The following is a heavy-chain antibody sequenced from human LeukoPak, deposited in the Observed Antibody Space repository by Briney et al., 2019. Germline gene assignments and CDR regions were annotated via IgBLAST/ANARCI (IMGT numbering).Heavy chain of an antibody. Sequence: ASVTVSCKASGFTFTSSAMQWVRQARGQRLEWIGWIVVGSGNTNYAQKFQERVTITRDMSTSTAYMELSSLRSEDTAVYYCAAASSHDYGDVLLDYWGQGTLVTVSS. D-gene: IGHD4-17*01. V-gene: IGHV1-58*02. CDR3: AAASSHDYGDVLLDY. J-gene: IGHJ4*02. CDR2: IVVGSGNT. CDR1: GFTFTSSA.